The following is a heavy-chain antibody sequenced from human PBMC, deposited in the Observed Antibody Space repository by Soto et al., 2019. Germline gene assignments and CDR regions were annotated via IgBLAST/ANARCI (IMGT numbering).Heavy chain of an antibody. CDR1: GSSLRDSGVG. V-gene: IGHV2-5*01. J-gene: IGHJ5*02. Sequence: GSGPTLVNPTQTLTLTCTFSGSSLRDSGVGAGWIRQPPGKALEWLALIYWNDDKRYSPSLRSRLTITEDTSKKQVVLRMTNMDPVDTATYYCAHRRGVMLDYNWFDPWGQGTLVTVSS. D-gene: IGHD3-16*01. CDR3: AHRRGVMLDYNWFDP. CDR2: IYWNDDK.